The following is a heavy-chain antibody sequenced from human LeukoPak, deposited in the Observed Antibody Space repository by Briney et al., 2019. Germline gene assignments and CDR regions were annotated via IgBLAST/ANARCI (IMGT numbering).Heavy chain of an antibody. CDR3: ARSPDILTGENFEY. V-gene: IGHV4-34*01. D-gene: IGHD3-9*01. CDR2: INHSGST. J-gene: IGHJ4*02. CDR1: GGSFSGYY. Sequence: SETLSLTCAVYGGSFSGYYWSWIRQPPGKGLEWIGEINHSGSTNYNPSLKSRVTISVDTSKNQFSLKLSSVTAADTAVYYCARSPDILTGENFEYWGQGTLVTVSS.